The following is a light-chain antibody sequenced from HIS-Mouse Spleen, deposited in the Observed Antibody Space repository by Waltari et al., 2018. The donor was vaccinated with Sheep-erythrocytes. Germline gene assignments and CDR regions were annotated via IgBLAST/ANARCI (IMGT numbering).Light chain of an antibody. CDR1: SSDVGGYNY. V-gene: IGLV2-11*01. CDR3: CSYAGSYNHV. J-gene: IGLJ1*01. CDR2: DVS. Sequence: QSALTQPRSVSGSPGQSVTISCTGTSSDVGGYNYVSWYQQHPGNAPNLMIYDVSKRPSWVPDRFSGSKSGNTASLTISGLQAEDEADYYCCSYAGSYNHVFATGTKVTVL.